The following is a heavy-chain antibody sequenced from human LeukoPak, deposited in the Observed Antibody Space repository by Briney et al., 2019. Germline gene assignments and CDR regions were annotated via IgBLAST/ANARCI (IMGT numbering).Heavy chain of an antibody. J-gene: IGHJ4*02. CDR3: ARDRGRIAARRGSEPSDY. CDR2: ISSSSSYI. Sequence: GGSLRLSCAASGFTFSSYSMNWVRQAPGKGLEWVSSISSSSSYIYYADSVKGRFTISRDNAKNSLYLQMNSLRAEDTAVYYCARDRGRIAARRGSEPSDYWGQGTLVTVSS. V-gene: IGHV3-21*01. D-gene: IGHD6-6*01. CDR1: GFTFSSYS.